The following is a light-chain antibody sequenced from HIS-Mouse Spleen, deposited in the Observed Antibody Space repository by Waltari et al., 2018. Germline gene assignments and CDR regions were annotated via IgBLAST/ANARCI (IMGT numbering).Light chain of an antibody. CDR2: EGS. Sequence: QSALTQPASVSGSPGQSTTISCPGTSSDVGSYNLVPWYQQHPGKTPKLMIYEGSKRPSGVSNRFSGSKSGNTASLTISGLQAEDEADYYCCSYAGSSPYVVFGGGTKLTVL. CDR3: CSYAGSSPYVV. CDR1: SSDVGSYNL. V-gene: IGLV2-23*01. J-gene: IGLJ2*01.